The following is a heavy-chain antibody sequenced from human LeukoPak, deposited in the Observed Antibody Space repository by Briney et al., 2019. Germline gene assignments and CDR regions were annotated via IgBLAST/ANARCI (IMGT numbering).Heavy chain of an antibody. V-gene: IGHV3-21*01. CDR1: GFTFSSYS. J-gene: IGHJ6*02. Sequence: PGGSPRLSCAASGFTFSSYSMNWVRQAPGKGLEWVSSISSSSSYIYYADSVKGRFTISRDNAKNSLYLQMNSLRAEDTAVYYCARDQGYCSGGSCYPGHYYGMDVWGQGTTVTVSS. CDR2: ISSSSSYI. D-gene: IGHD2-15*01. CDR3: ARDQGYCSGGSCYPGHYYGMDV.